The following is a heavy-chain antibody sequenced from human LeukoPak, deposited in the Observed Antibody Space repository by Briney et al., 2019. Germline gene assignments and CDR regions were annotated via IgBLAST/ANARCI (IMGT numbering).Heavy chain of an antibody. CDR3: VRGYSGSYRADY. D-gene: IGHD1-26*01. CDR2: ISRDGSNK. CDR1: GFTFSSHA. J-gene: IGHJ4*02. Sequence: GGSLRLSCAASGFTFSSHAMHWVRQAPGKGLEWVAAISRDGSNKYYADSVTGRFTISRDNAETTLSLQVNSLRAEDTAVYYCVRGYSGSYRADYWGQGTLVTVSS. V-gene: IGHV3-30*04.